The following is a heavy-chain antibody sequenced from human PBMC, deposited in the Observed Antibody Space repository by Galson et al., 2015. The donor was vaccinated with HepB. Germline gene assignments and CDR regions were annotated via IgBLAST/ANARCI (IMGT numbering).Heavy chain of an antibody. V-gene: IGHV3-23*01. CDR1: GFTFSSYA. Sequence: SLRLSCAASGFTFSSYAMSWVRQAPGKGLEWVSAISGSGGSTYYADSVKGRFTISRDSSKNTLYLQMNSLSAEDKAVYYCAKEEGLGNYYDISGYYLADYWGPGTLVTVSS. D-gene: IGHD3-22*01. CDR2: ISGSGGST. CDR3: AKEEGLGNYYDISGYYLADY. J-gene: IGHJ4*02.